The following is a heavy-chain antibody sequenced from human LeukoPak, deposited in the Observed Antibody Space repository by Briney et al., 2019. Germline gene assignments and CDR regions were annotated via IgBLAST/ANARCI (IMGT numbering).Heavy chain of an antibody. D-gene: IGHD4/OR15-4a*01. Sequence: GGPLRLSCAASGFTFSTYRMNWVRQAPGKGLEWVSSISSSSSYIYYADSVKGRFTISRDNANNSLFLQMHSLRAGDTAVYYCATDDYGAFDYWGQGTLVTVSS. J-gene: IGHJ4*02. V-gene: IGHV3-21*01. CDR1: GFTFSTYR. CDR2: ISSSSSYI. CDR3: ATDDYGAFDY.